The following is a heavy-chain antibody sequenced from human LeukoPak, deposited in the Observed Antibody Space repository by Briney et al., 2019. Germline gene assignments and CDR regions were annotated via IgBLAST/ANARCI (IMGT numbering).Heavy chain of an antibody. CDR3: ARDPGLRYFDWLPDY. Sequence: GGSLRLSCAVSGFSFSSYWMHWVRQAPGKGLEWVAVIWYDGSNKYYADSVKGRFTISRDNSKNTLYLQMNSLRAEDTAVYYCARDPGLRYFDWLPDYWGQGTLVTVSS. CDR1: GFSFSSYW. CDR2: IWYDGSNK. V-gene: IGHV3-33*08. D-gene: IGHD3-9*01. J-gene: IGHJ4*02.